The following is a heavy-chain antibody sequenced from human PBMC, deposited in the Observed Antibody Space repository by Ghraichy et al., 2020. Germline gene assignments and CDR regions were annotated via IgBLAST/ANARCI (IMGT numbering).Heavy chain of an antibody. J-gene: IGHJ4*02. CDR2: IYYSGST. D-gene: IGHD4-17*01. CDR1: GGSISSYY. CDR3: ARVRGYGDYGDFDY. Sequence: SENLSLTCTVSGGSISSYYWSWIRQPPGKGLEWIGYIYYSGSTNYNPSLKSRVTISVDTSKNQFSLKLSSVTAADTAVYYCARVRGYGDYGDFDYWGQGTLVTVSS. V-gene: IGHV4-59*01.